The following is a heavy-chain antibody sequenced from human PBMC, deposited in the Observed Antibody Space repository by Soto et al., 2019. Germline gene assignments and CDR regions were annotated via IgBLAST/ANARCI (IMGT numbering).Heavy chain of an antibody. CDR1: GYSFTSYD. J-gene: IGHJ4*02. CDR2: MNPNSGNR. CDR3: ARVKLDYFDY. V-gene: IGHV1-8*01. Sequence: QVQLVQSGAEVKKPGASVKVSCKASGYSFTSYDINWVRQATGQGLEWMGWMNPNSGNRAHAQKFQGRLTMTRNTSISAAYMELSSLRPEDTAVYYCARVKLDYFDYWGQGTLVTVSS.